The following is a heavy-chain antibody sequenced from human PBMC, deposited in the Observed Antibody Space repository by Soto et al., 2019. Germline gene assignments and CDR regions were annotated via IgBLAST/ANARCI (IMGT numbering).Heavy chain of an antibody. J-gene: IGHJ4*02. CDR1: GGSISSSSYY. CDR3: ASSRIASDWAYYLDY. CDR2: IYYIGST. D-gene: IGHD6-13*01. V-gene: IGHV4-39*01. Sequence: PSETLSLTCTVSGGSISSSSYYWGWIRQPPGKGLEWIVSIYYIGSTYSTPSLTCRVTISVDTAKNQFSLKLRSVTAADTAVYYYASSRIASDWAYYLDYWGQGTLVTVSS.